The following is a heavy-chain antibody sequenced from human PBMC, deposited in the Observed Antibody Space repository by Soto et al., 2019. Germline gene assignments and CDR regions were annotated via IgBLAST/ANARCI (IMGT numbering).Heavy chain of an antibody. CDR3: AKYNIVGQDYYYYAMDV. D-gene: IGHD2-15*01. CDR2: INWNSGSI. J-gene: IGHJ6*02. CDR1: GFTFDDYA. V-gene: IGHV3-9*01. Sequence: GGSLRLSCAASGFTFDDYAMYWVRQAPGKGLEWVSGINWNSGSIGYADSVKGRFTISRDNAKNSLYLQMNSLRAEDTALYYCAKYNIVGQDYYYYAMDVWGQGTTVTVSS.